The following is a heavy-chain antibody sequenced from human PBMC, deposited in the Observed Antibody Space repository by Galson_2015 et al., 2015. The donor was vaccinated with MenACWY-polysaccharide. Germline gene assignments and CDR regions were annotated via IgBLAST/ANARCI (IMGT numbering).Heavy chain of an antibody. J-gene: IGHJ5*02. Sequence: LSLTCTVSGGSISANSFYWRWIRQPPGRGLEWIGSIYYSGNIYYSPSLKSRVTISVDTSTNEFSLRLTSVTAADPAVYYCSSQHCLSTTCYRRTLNWFDPWGQGTLVTVSS. CDR2: IYYSGNI. CDR1: GGSISANSFY. V-gene: IGHV4-39*01. CDR3: SSQHCLSTTCYRRTLNWFDP. D-gene: IGHD2-2*01.